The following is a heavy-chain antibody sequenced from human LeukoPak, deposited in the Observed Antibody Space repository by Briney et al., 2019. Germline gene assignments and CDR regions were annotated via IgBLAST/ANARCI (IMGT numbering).Heavy chain of an antibody. CDR3: AKREGDIVVVPAGTFDY. Sequence: GGSLRLSCAASGFTFSSYAMHWVRQAPGKGLEWVSAISGSGGSTYYADSVKGRFTISRDNSKNTLYLQMNSLRAEDTAVYYCAKREGDIVVVPAGTFDYWGQGTLVTVSS. J-gene: IGHJ4*02. CDR1: GFTFSSYA. V-gene: IGHV3-23*01. D-gene: IGHD2-2*01. CDR2: ISGSGGST.